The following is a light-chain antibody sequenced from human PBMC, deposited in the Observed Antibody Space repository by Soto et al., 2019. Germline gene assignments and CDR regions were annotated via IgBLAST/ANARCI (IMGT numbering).Light chain of an antibody. CDR3: QQYGSSGT. CDR2: GAS. CDR1: QSVSSN. V-gene: IGKV3-20*01. Sequence: IGLTQSPATLSVSPGERATLSCRASQSVSSNLAWYQQKPGQAPRLLIYGASNRATGIPDRFSGSGSGTDFTLIISRLEPEDFAVYYCQQYGSSGTFGQGTKVDIK. J-gene: IGKJ1*01.